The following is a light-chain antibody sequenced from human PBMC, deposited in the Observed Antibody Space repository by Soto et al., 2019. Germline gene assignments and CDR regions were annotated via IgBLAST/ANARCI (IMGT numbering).Light chain of an antibody. J-gene: IGKJ1*01. Sequence: ETLMTQSPATLSVSPVERATLSCRASQSVSTNLAWYQQKVGQAPRLLIYGASSRATGIPARFSGGGSGTEFTLTISSLQSEDFAVYYCQQYNNWPRTFGQGTKVDIK. CDR3: QQYNNWPRT. CDR1: QSVSTN. CDR2: GAS. V-gene: IGKV3-15*01.